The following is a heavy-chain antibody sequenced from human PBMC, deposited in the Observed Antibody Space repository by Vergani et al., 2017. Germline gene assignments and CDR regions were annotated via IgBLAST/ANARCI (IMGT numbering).Heavy chain of an antibody. J-gene: IGHJ4*02. CDR3: AKRGDYGDYLGY. Sequence: QVQLVESGGGVVQPGGSLRLSCAASGFTFGNNDMQWVRQAPGKGLEWVALTRYDGSNKSYADSVKGRFTISRDNSKKMLYLQMNSLRTEDTAVYYCAKRGDYGDYLGYWGQGTLVIVSS. V-gene: IGHV3-30*02. D-gene: IGHD4-17*01. CDR1: GFTFGNND. CDR2: TRYDGSNK.